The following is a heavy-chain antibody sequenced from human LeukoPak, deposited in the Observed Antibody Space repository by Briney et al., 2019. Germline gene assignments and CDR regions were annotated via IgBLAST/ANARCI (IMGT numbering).Heavy chain of an antibody. J-gene: IGHJ4*02. CDR3: ARRAGDYSHPYDY. D-gene: IGHD3-22*01. CDR2: IRSKANYYAT. CDR1: GFTFSGSA. V-gene: IGHV3-73*01. Sequence: GGSLRLSCAASGFTFSGSAMHWVRQASGKGLEWVGRIRSKANYYATAYAASVRGRFTISRDDSKNAAFLQMNSLKTEDTAVYYCARRAGDYSHPYDYWGQGTLVTVSS.